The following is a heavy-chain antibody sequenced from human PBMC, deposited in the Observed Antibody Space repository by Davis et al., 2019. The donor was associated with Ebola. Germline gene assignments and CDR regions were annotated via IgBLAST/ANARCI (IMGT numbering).Heavy chain of an antibody. CDR2: IYYSGST. V-gene: IGHV4-61*01. CDR1: GGSVSSGSYY. D-gene: IGHD6-19*01. J-gene: IGHJ3*02. CDR3: ASSMYSSGWFAFDI. Sequence: SETLSLTCTVSGGSVSSGSYYWSWIRQPSGKGLEWIGYIYYSGSTNYNPSLKSRVTISVDTSKNQFSLKLSSVTAADTAVYYCASSMYSSGWFAFDIWGQGTMVTVSS.